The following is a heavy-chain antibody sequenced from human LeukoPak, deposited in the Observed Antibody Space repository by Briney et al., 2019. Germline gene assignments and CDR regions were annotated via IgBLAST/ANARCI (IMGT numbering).Heavy chain of an antibody. J-gene: IGHJ1*01. CDR1: GFTFSSYD. D-gene: IGHD3-16*01. Sequence: GGSPRLSCEASGFTFSSYDMNWVRQAPGKGLQWISHITQGGSTIYYADSVKGRFTIFRDNAKSSLYLQMDSLRVEDTAIYYCARSRGKYFQRWGQGTLVTVSS. V-gene: IGHV3-48*03. CDR3: ARSRGKYFQR. CDR2: ITQGGSTI.